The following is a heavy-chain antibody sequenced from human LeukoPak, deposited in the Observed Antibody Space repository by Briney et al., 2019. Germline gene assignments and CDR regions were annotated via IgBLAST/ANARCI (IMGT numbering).Heavy chain of an antibody. CDR2: IYYTGST. CDR3: AGEGISSSWYRVP. CDR1: GGSISSYY. J-gene: IGHJ5*02. Sequence: SETLSLTCTVSGGSISSYYWSWIRQPPGKGLEWIGHIYYTGSTNYNPSLKSRVTISVDTSKNQFSLKLSSVTAADTAVYYCAGEGISSSWYRVPWGQGTLVTVSS. V-gene: IGHV4-59*12. D-gene: IGHD6-13*01.